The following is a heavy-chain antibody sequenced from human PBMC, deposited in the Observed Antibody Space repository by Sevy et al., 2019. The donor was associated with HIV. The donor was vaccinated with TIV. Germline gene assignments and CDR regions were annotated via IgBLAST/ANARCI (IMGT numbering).Heavy chain of an antibody. CDR2: ISNSGTTI. Sequence: GGSLRLSCAASGFTFSSYEMNWVRQAPGKGLEWVSYISNSGTTISDSDSVRGRFTISRDNARNSLYLQMNSLRAEDTAVYYCAKDRVSGTYYTGDFDYWGQGTLVTVSS. CDR3: AKDRVSGTYYTGDFDY. D-gene: IGHD3-10*01. CDR1: GFTFSSYE. J-gene: IGHJ4*02. V-gene: IGHV3-48*03.